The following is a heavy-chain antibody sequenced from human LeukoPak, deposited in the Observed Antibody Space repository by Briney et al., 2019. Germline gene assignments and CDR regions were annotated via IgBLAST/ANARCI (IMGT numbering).Heavy chain of an antibody. J-gene: IGHJ4*02. CDR3: ARHDFWSGFKGGDY. CDR1: GFTFSSYW. D-gene: IGHD3-3*01. CDR2: IKQDGSEK. V-gene: IGHV3-7*03. Sequence: GGSLRLSCAASGFTFSSYWMSWVRQAPGKGLEWVANIKQDGSEKYYVDSVKGRFTISRDNAKNSLYLQMNSLRAEDTAFYYCARHDFWSGFKGGDYWGQGTLVTVSS.